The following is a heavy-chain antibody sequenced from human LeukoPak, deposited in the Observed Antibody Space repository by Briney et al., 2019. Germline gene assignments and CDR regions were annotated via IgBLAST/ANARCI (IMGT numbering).Heavy chain of an antibody. J-gene: IGHJ4*02. CDR3: ARDEDIVVVPAAGDY. V-gene: IGHV1-2*02. CDR1: GYTFTVYY. Sequence: SVKVSCKASGYTFTVYYMHWVRQAPGQGLEWMGWINPNSGCTNYAQKFQGRVTMTSETSISTAYMELSRLRSDDAAVYYCARDEDIVVVPAAGDYWGQGTLVTVSS. CDR2: INPNSGCT. D-gene: IGHD2-2*01.